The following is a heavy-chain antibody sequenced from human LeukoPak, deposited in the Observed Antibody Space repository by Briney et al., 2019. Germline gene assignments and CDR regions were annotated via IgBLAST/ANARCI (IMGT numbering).Heavy chain of an antibody. CDR1: GFTFSSYW. V-gene: IGHV3-74*01. CDR3: ARRGYDSGTLDY. J-gene: IGHJ4*02. D-gene: IGHD3-22*01. CDR2: INSDGSST. Sequence: PGGSLRLSCADSGFTFSSYWMHWVRQAPGKGLVWVSRINSDGSSTSYADSVKGRFTISRDNAKNTLCLQMNSLRADDTAVYYCARRGYDSGTLDYWGQGTLVTVSS.